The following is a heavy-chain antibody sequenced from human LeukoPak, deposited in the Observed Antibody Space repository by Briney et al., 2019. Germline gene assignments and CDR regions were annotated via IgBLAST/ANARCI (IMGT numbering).Heavy chain of an antibody. CDR1: GGSISSYY. Sequence: ASETLSLTCTVSGGSISSYYWSWIRQPPGKGLEWIGYIYYSGSTNYNPSFKSRVTISVDTSKNQFSLKLSSVTAADTAVYYCARGDYGAAAPLDYWGQGTLVTVSS. J-gene: IGHJ4*02. V-gene: IGHV4-59*01. CDR3: ARGDYGAAAPLDY. CDR2: IYYSGST. D-gene: IGHD6-13*01.